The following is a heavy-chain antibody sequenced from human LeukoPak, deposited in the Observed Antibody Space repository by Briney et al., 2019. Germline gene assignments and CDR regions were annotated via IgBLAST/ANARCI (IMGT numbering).Heavy chain of an antibody. CDR3: ARAVSPYYGMDV. D-gene: IGHD5/OR15-5a*01. V-gene: IGHV3-30-3*01. Sequence: GRSLRLSCAASGFTFSSYAMHWVRQAPGKGLEWVAVISYDGSNKYYADSVKGRFTISRDNSKNTLYLQMNSRRAEDTAVYYCARAVSPYYGMDVWGQGTTVTVSS. CDR1: GFTFSSYA. J-gene: IGHJ6*02. CDR2: ISYDGSNK.